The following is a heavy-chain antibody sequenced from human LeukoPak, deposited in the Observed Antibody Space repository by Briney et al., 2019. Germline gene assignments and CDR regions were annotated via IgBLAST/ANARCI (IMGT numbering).Heavy chain of an antibody. CDR3: ATYRQVLLPFES. CDR1: GFTFSTFA. Sequence: GGSLRLSCAASGFTFSTFAMIWVRQPPGKGLEWVSSIFPSGGEMHYADSVRGRFTISRDNSKSTLSLQMNSLRAEDTAIYYCATYRQVLLPFESWGQGTLVTVSS. D-gene: IGHD2-8*02. CDR2: IFPSGGEM. J-gene: IGHJ4*02. V-gene: IGHV3-23*01.